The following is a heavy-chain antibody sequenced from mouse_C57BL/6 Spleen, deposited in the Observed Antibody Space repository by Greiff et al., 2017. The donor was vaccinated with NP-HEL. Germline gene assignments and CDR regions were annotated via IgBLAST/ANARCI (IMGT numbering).Heavy chain of an antibody. D-gene: IGHD3-2*02. V-gene: IGHV1-18*01. Sequence: VQLQQSGPELVKPGASVKIPCKASGYTFTDYNMDWVKQSHGKSLEWIGDINPNNGGTIYNQKFKGKATLTVDKSSSTAYMELRSLTSEDTAVYYCARPLDSAGYSPWFAYWGQETLVTVSA. CDR2: INPNNGGT. CDR1: GYTFTDYN. CDR3: ARPLDSAGYSPWFAY. J-gene: IGHJ3*01.